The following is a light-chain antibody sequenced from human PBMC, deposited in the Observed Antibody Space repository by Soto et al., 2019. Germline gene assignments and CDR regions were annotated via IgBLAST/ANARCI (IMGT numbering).Light chain of an antibody. V-gene: IGKV1-39*01. Sequence: DIQMTQSPSTLSASVGDNVTITCRASQTISRYLNWFQQKPGKAPKLLISASSLQDGVPSRFSDSGSGTDFTLTISSLQPEDFATYFCQQSYITPYTFGQGTKLEI. CDR3: QQSYITPYT. J-gene: IGKJ2*01. CDR1: QTISRY. CDR2: AS.